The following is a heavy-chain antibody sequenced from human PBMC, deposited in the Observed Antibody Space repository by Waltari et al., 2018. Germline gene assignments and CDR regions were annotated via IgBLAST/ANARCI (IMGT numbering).Heavy chain of an antibody. V-gene: IGHV4-39*01. CDR2: IYYSGST. Sequence: QLQLQESGPGLVKPSETLSLTCTVSGGSISSSSYYWGWIRQPPGKGLEWIGSIYYSGSTYYNPSLKSRVTISVDTSKNQFSLKLSSVTAADTAVYYCASLHYGGMQGAFDIWGQGTMVTVSS. D-gene: IGHD4-17*01. CDR3: ASLHYGGMQGAFDI. CDR1: GGSISSSSYY. J-gene: IGHJ3*02.